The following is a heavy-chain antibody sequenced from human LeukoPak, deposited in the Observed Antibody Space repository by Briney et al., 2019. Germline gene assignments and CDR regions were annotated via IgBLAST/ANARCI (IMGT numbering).Heavy chain of an antibody. CDR1: GASISSYY. D-gene: IGHD6-13*01. CDR3: ARGRANVAAADNWFDP. V-gene: IGHV4-4*07. J-gene: IGHJ5*02. Sequence: PSETLSLICTVSGASISSYYWSWIRQPAGKGLEWIGRIYSSGGTDYNPSLKSRVIMSVDTSKNHLSLKLSSVTAADTAVYYCARGRANVAAADNWFDPWGQGTLVTVSS. CDR2: IYSSGGT.